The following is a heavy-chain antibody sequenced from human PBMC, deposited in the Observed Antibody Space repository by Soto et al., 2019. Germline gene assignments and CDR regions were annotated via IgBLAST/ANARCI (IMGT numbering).Heavy chain of an antibody. V-gene: IGHV1-69*01. D-gene: IGHD3-10*01. J-gene: IGHJ3*02. CDR1: GGTFSSYA. CDR2: IIPIFGTA. CDR3: ARVSITMVRGGIITEAFDI. Sequence: QVQLVQSGAEVKKPGSSVKVSCKGSGGTFSSYAISWVRQAPGQGLEWMGGIIPIFGTANYAQKFQGRVTITADESTSTAYMELSSLRSEDTAVYYCARVSITMVRGGIITEAFDICGQGTMVTVSS.